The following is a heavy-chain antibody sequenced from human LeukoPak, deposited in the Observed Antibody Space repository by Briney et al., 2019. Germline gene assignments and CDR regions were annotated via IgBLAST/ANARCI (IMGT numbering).Heavy chain of an antibody. J-gene: IGHJ6*04. CDR3: ARGVFYCSSTSCYGGPNYYGMDG. V-gene: IGHV4-34*01. Sequence: PETLSLTCADYGGSFSGYYWSWICQPLGRGLEWMGEINHSGSIKYNQSLKSRVTISVDTSKNQFSLKLSSVTAADTAVYYCARGVFYCSSTSCYGGPNYYGMDGWGKGTTVTVPS. D-gene: IGHD2-2*01. CDR2: INHSGSI. CDR1: GGSFSGYY.